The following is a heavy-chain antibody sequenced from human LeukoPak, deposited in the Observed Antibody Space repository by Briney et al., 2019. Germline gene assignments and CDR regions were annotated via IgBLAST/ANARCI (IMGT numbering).Heavy chain of an antibody. CDR1: GGSISSGGYY. J-gene: IGHJ6*02. V-gene: IGHV4-31*03. D-gene: IGHD4-17*01. CDR2: IYYSGST. Sequence: PSETLSLTCTVSGGSISSGGYYWSWIRQHPGKGLEWIGYIYYSGSTYYNPSLKSRVTISVDTSKNQFSLKLSSVTAADTAVYYCARDRATVTTSYGMDVWGQGTLVTVSS. CDR3: ARDRATVTTSYGMDV.